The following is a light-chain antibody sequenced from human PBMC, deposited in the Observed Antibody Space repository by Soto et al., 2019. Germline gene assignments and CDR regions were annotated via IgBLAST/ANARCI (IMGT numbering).Light chain of an antibody. V-gene: IGLV1-51*01. CDR3: ATWDSSLNVVL. J-gene: IGLJ2*01. CDR2: DDD. Sequence: QSVLTQPPSVSAAPGEKVTISCSGSTSNIGSHYVSWYQQFPRTAPKFLIYDDDRRPSGMPDRFSGSKSGTSATLGITGLQTGDEADYYCATWDSSLNVVLFGGGTKLTVL. CDR1: TSNIGSHY.